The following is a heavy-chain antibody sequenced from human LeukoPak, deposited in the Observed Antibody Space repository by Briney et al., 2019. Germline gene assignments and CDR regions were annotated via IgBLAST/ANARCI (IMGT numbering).Heavy chain of an antibody. CDR1: GFTFSSYY. J-gene: IGHJ4*02. CDR2: ISSSSSYI. V-gene: IGHV3-21*01. Sequence: GGSLRLSCAASGFTFSSYYMNWVRQAPGKGLEWVSSISSSSSYIYYEDSVKGRFTISRDNAKNSLYLQMNSLRAEDTAVYHCARARSADTAMVYFDYWGQGTLVTVSS. CDR3: ARARSADTAMVYFDY. D-gene: IGHD5-18*01.